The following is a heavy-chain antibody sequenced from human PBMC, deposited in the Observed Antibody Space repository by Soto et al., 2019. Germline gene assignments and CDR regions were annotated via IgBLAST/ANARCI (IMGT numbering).Heavy chain of an antibody. CDR1: GYTFTSYY. D-gene: IGHD3-10*01. CDR2: INPSGGNT. Sequence: QVQLVQSGAEVKKPGASVKVSCKASGYTFTSYYMHWVRQAPGQGLEWMGIINPSGGNTSYAQKFQGRVTMTRDTSTSTVYMELSSLRSEDTAVYYCARDHYYGSGSYTYSGYFDYWGQGTLVTVSS. V-gene: IGHV1-46*03. J-gene: IGHJ4*02. CDR3: ARDHYYGSGSYTYSGYFDY.